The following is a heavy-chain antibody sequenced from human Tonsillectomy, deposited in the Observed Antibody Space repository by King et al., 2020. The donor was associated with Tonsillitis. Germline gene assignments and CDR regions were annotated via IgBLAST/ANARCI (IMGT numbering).Heavy chain of an antibody. Sequence: VQLQESGPGLLKPSQTLSLTCAVSGGSISSGGYSWSWIRQAPGKGLEWIGYIFYTGGTYYNPSLKRRVTISVDTSKNQFSLNLNSVTAADTAVYYCVRYITQTFDPWGQGLLVTVSS. J-gene: IGHJ5*02. CDR3: VRYITQTFDP. V-gene: IGHV4-30-4*07. D-gene: IGHD1-14*01. CDR2: IFYTGGT. CDR1: GGSISSGGYS.